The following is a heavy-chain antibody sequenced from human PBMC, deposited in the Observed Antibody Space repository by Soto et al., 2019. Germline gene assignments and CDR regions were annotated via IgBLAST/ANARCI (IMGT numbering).Heavy chain of an antibody. Sequence: KPSDTLSLTCSVSGGSISSYYWSWIRQPAGKGLEWIGRIYTSGSTNYNPSLKSRVTMSVDTSKNQFSLKLSSVTAADTAVYYCARVLWSSSLSGLFDYWGQGTLVTVSS. CDR1: GGSISSYY. V-gene: IGHV4-4*07. D-gene: IGHD6-13*01. CDR3: ARVLWSSSLSGLFDY. CDR2: IYTSGST. J-gene: IGHJ4*02.